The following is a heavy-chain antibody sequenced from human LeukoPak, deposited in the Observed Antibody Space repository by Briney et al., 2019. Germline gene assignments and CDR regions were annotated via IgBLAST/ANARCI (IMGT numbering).Heavy chain of an antibody. Sequence: ASVKVSCKASGYTFTGYYMHWVRQAPGQGLECMGWIDPNSGGTNYAQKFQGRVTMTRDTSISTAYMELSRLRSDDTAVYYCARAPVGYCTNGVCYRGYYYYYMDVWGKGTTVTVSS. CDR3: ARAPVGYCTNGVCYRGYYYYYMDV. J-gene: IGHJ6*03. V-gene: IGHV1-2*02. D-gene: IGHD2-8*01. CDR1: GYTFTGYY. CDR2: IDPNSGGT.